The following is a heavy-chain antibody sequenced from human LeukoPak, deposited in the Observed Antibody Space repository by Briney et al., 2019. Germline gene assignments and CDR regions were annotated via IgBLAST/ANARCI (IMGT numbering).Heavy chain of an antibody. CDR2: ISGSGGST. Sequence: GGSLGLSCAASGFTFSSYAMSWVRQAPGKGLEWVSAISGSGGSTYYADSVKGRFTISRDNSKNTLYLQMNSLRAEDTAVYYCARQLWFGELLQSRWYYYYGMDVWGQGTTVTVSS. D-gene: IGHD3-10*01. CDR3: ARQLWFGELLQSRWYYYYGMDV. V-gene: IGHV3-23*01. CDR1: GFTFSSYA. J-gene: IGHJ6*02.